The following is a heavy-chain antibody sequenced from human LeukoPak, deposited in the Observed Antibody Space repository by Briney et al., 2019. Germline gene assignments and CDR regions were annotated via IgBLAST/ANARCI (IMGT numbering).Heavy chain of an antibody. Sequence: ASVKVSCKASGYTFTGYYMHWVRQAPGQGLEWMGWINPNSGGTSYAQKFQGRVTMTRDTSISTAYMELSRLRSDDTAVYYCARDDCSSTSCKRMDVWGKGTTVTVSS. CDR1: GYTFTGYY. CDR2: INPNSGGT. J-gene: IGHJ6*04. V-gene: IGHV1-2*02. CDR3: ARDDCSSTSCKRMDV. D-gene: IGHD2-2*01.